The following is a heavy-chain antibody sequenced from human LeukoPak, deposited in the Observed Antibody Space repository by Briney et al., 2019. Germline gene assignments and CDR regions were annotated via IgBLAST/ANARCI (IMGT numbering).Heavy chain of an antibody. CDR2: IYHSGST. CDR3: ARVLVAGNVDY. V-gene: IGHV4-38-2*02. D-gene: IGHD6-19*01. J-gene: IGHJ4*02. Sequence: SETLSLTCTVSGYSISSGYYWGWIRQPPGKGLEWIGSIYHSGSTYYNPSLKSRVTISVDTSKNQFSLKLSSVTAADTAVYYCARVLVAGNVDYWGQGTLVTVSS. CDR1: GYSISSGYY.